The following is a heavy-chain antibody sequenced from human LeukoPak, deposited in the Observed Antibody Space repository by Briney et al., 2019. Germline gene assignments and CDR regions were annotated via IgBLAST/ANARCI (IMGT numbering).Heavy chain of an antibody. J-gene: IGHJ3*02. D-gene: IGHD1-7*01. CDR1: GFTFSSYG. CDR3: ATTLNWNYSNAFDI. V-gene: IGHV3-30*02. CDR2: IRYDGSNK. Sequence: GGSLRLSCAASGFTFSSYGMHWVRQAPGKGLEWVAFIRYDGSNKYYADSVKGRFTISRDNSKNTLYLQMNNLRAEDTAVYYCATTLNWNYSNAFDIWGQGTMVTVSS.